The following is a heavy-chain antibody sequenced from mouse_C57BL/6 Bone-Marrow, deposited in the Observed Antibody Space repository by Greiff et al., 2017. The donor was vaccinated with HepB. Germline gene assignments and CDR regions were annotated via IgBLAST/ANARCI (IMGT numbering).Heavy chain of an antibody. J-gene: IGHJ2*01. CDR1: GFTFSSYG. Sequence: VQLKQSGGDLVKPGGSLKLSCAASGFTFSSYGMSWVRQTPDKRLEWVATISSGGSYTYYPDSVKGRFTISRDNAKNTLYLQMSSLKSEDTAMYYCARHKLDYWGQGTTLTVSS. CDR3: ARHKLDY. CDR2: ISSGGSYT. V-gene: IGHV5-6*01.